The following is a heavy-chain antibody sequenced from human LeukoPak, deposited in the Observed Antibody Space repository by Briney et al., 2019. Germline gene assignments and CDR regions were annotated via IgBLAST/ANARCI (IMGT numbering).Heavy chain of an antibody. CDR1: GYTFTGYY. D-gene: IGHD1-26*01. Sequence: ASVKVSCKASGYTFTGYYMHWVRQAPGQGLEWMGIINPSGGTTTYAQRLHGRVTMTRDTSTSTVYMDLTNLGSEDTAVYYCARGRLWEVLDAFDIWGQGTMVTVPS. V-gene: IGHV1-46*03. CDR3: ARGRLWEVLDAFDI. CDR2: INPSGGTT. J-gene: IGHJ3*02.